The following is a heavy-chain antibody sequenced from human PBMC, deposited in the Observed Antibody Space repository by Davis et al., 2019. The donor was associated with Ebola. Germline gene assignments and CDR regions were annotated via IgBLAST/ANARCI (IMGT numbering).Heavy chain of an antibody. CDR1: GGSVSNYY. Sequence: MPSETLSLTCTVSGGSVSNYYWSWIRQPPGKGLEWIGYIHYSGDTKSNTALKSRVTISVDTSKNQFSLKLNSVTAADTAVFYCARSNYGSGSYDSWGQGALVTVSS. J-gene: IGHJ5*01. V-gene: IGHV4-59*02. D-gene: IGHD3-10*01. CDR2: IHYSGDT. CDR3: ARSNYGSGSYDS.